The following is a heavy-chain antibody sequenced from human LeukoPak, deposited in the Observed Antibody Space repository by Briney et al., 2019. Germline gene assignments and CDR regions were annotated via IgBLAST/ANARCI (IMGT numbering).Heavy chain of an antibody. V-gene: IGHV1-46*01. CDR3: ARVRSELGGFDP. Sequence: ASVKVSCKASGYTFTSYYMHWVPQAPGQGLEWMGIINPSGGSTSYAQKFQGRVTMTRDTSTSTVYMELSSLRSEDTAVYYCARVRSELGGFDPWGQGTLVTVSS. CDR1: GYTFTSYY. CDR2: INPSGGST. J-gene: IGHJ5*02. D-gene: IGHD2-15*01.